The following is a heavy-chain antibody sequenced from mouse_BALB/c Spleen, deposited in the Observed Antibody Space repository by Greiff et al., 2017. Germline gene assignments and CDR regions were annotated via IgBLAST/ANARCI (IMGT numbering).Heavy chain of an antibody. CDR3: ARFGDYDGFAY. Sequence: QVQLKQSGAELAKPGASVKMSCKASGYTFTSYWMHWVKQRPGQGLEWIGYINPSTGYTEYNQKFKDKATLTADKSSSTAYMQLSSLTSEDSAVYYCARFGDYDGFAYWGQGTLVTVSA. J-gene: IGHJ3*01. CDR1: GYTFTSYW. D-gene: IGHD2-4*01. V-gene: IGHV1-7*01. CDR2: INPSTGYT.